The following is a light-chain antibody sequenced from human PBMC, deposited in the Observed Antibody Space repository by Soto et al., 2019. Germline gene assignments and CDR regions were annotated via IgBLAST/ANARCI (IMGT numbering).Light chain of an antibody. J-gene: IGKJ5*01. V-gene: IGKV1-33*01. Sequence: DIQMTQSPSSLSASVGDRVTITCQASQDITNSSNWYQQKPGKAPKFLIYDASNLETGVPSRFSGSGSGTNFTFTIGSLQPQYIATIATYDCQQYANLLLFGQGTRLEIK. CDR1: QDITNS. CDR2: DAS. CDR3: QQYANLLL.